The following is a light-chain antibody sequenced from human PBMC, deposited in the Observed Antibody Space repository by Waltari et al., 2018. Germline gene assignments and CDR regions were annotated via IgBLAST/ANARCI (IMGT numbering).Light chain of an antibody. Sequence: QLVLTQSPSVPASLGASVKLTCTLSRGHSSNVTAWHQQQPGKGPRYLMKVNSDGSHSKGDEIPDRFSGSSSGPERYLTISSLQSDDEADYYCQTGGHGTWVFGGGTKLTVL. CDR3: QTGGHGTWV. V-gene: IGLV4-69*01. J-gene: IGLJ3*02. CDR1: RGHSSNV. CDR2: VNSDGSH.